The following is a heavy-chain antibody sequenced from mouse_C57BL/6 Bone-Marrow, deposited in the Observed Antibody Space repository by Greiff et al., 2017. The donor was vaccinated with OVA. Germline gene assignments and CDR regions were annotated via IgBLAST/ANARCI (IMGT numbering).Heavy chain of an antibody. CDR2: IWWDDDK. Sequence: ESGPGILQPSQTLSLTCSFSGFSLSTFGMGVGWIRQPSGKGLEWLAHIWWDDDKYYNPALKSRLTISKDTSKNQVFLKIANVDTADTATYYCARIAPYYYGSPWFAYWGQGTLVTVSA. D-gene: IGHD1-1*01. V-gene: IGHV8-8*01. CDR3: ARIAPYYYGSPWFAY. J-gene: IGHJ3*01. CDR1: GFSLSTFGMG.